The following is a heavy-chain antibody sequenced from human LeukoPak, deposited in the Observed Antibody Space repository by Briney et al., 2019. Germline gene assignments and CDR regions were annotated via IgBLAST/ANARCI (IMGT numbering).Heavy chain of an antibody. CDR1: GGTFSSYA. V-gene: IGHV1-69*05. D-gene: IGHD3-10*01. CDR2: IIPIFGTA. J-gene: IGHJ6*03. Sequence: ASVKVSCKASGGTFSSYAISWVRQAPGQGLEWMGRIIPIFGTANYAQKFQGRVTITTDESTSTAYMELSSLRSEDTAVYYCGRGRYYYMDVWGKGTTVTVSS. CDR3: GRGRYYYMDV.